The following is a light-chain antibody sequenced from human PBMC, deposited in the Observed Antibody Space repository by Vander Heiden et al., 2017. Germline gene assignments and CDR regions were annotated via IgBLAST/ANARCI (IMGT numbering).Light chain of an antibody. V-gene: IGLV1-44*01. J-gene: IGLJ1*01. CDR1: RSTIGRYP. Sequence: QSVLTQPPSASGPPGQRVTISCSGSRSTIGRYPVSWYRHLPGTAPKLLMSINDQRPSGVPDRFSGSKSGTSASLAISGLQSEDEADYYCAAWDDSLNSLYVFGTGTKVTVL. CDR2: IND. CDR3: AAWDDSLNSLYV.